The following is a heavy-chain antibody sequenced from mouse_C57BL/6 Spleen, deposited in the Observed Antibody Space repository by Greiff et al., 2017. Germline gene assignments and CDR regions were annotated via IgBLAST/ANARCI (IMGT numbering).Heavy chain of an antibody. J-gene: IGHJ3*01. CDR1: GYTFTSYW. D-gene: IGHD1-1*01. CDR2: IYPSDSET. CDR3: ARSYGSSYGGFAY. Sequence: QVQLQQPGAELVRPGSSVKLSCTASGYTFTSYWMDWVKQRPGQGLEWIGNIYPSDSETHYNQKFKDKATLTVDKSSSTAYMQLSSLTSEDSAVYYCARSYGSSYGGFAYWGQGTLVTVSA. V-gene: IGHV1-61*01.